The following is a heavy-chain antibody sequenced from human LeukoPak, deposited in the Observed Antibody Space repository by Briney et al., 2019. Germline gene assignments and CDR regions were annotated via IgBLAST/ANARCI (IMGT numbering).Heavy chain of an antibody. CDR2: IYYSGST. CDR1: GGSISSGSYY. Sequence: PSQTLSLTCTVSGGSISSGSYYWSWIRQPPGKGLEWIGYIYYSGSTNYNPSLKSRVTISVDTSKNQFSLKLSSVTAADTAVYYCAREGMSGGYGMDVRGQGTTVTVSS. V-gene: IGHV4-61*01. D-gene: IGHD6-13*01. J-gene: IGHJ6*02. CDR3: AREGMSGGYGMDV.